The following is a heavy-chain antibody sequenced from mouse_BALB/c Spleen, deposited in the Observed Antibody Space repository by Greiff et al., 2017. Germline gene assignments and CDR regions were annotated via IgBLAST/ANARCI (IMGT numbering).Heavy chain of an antibody. V-gene: IGHV5-17*02. Sequence: EVQGVESGGGLVQPGGSRKLSCAASGFTFSSFGMHWVRQAPEKGLEWVAYISSGSSTIYYADTVKGRFTISRDNPKNTLFLQMTSLRSEDTAMYYCARSGGNSYFDYWGQGTTLTVSS. CDR2: ISSGSSTI. J-gene: IGHJ2*01. CDR3: ARSGGNSYFDY. CDR1: GFTFSSFG. D-gene: IGHD2-1*01.